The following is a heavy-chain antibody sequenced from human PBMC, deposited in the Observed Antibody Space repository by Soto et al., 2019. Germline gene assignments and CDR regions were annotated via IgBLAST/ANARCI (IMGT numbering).Heavy chain of an antibody. J-gene: IGHJ5*02. V-gene: IGHV4-31*03. CDR3: ARSGYDYYESSGSSWFVP. Sequence: QVQLQESGPGLVKPSQTLSLTCTVSGGSISSGGYYWSWIRQHPGKGLEWIGYIYNSGSTYYNPSLQSRLTISVDTSKNQLSQTLSSVTAADMAVYYCARSGYDYYESSGSSWFVPWGQGILVTVSS. CDR2: IYNSGST. D-gene: IGHD3-22*01. CDR1: GGSISSGGYY.